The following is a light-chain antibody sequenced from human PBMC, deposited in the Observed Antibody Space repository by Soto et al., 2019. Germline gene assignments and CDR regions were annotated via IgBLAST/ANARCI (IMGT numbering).Light chain of an antibody. J-gene: IGKJ3*01. CDR2: DAS. V-gene: IGKV1-33*01. CDR1: QDISNY. Sequence: DIQMTQSPSSLSASVGDRVTITCQASQDISNYLNWYQQKPGKAPKLLIYDASNLETGVPSRFSGSGSGTDFNFTISSLQPEDIATYYCQPYDNLPFTLGPGTKVDIK. CDR3: QPYDNLPFT.